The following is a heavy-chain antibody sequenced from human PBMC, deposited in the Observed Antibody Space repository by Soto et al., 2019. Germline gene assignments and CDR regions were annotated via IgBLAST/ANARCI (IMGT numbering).Heavy chain of an antibody. CDR3: ARVSRGGYDY. CDR1: VFTFSSYW. V-gene: IGHV3-7*01. CDR2: IKQDGSEK. D-gene: IGHD6-19*01. Sequence: LRLSFAASVFTFSSYWMSWVRQAPGKGLEWVANIKQDGSEKYYVDSVKGRFTISRDNAKNSLYLQMDSLRAEDTAVYYCARVSRGGYDYWGQGTLVTVSS. J-gene: IGHJ4*02.